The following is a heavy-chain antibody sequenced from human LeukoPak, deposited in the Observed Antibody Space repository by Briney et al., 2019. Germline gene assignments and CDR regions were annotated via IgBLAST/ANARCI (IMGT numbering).Heavy chain of an antibody. D-gene: IGHD3-3*01. Sequence: GESLQISFQGSGYSFTSYWIGWVRPMPGKGLEWMGIIYPGDSDTRYSPSFQGQVTISADKSISTAYLQWSSLKASDTAMYYCARPKEDYDFTYWGQGTLVTVSS. CDR1: GYSFTSYW. J-gene: IGHJ4*02. CDR2: IYPGDSDT. V-gene: IGHV5-51*01. CDR3: ARPKEDYDFTY.